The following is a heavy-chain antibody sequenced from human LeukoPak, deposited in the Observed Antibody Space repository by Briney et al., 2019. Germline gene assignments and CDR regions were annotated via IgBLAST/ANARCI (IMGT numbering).Heavy chain of an antibody. CDR1: GYSLTEIS. J-gene: IGHJ4*02. D-gene: IGHD1-1*01. CDR3: ATLPNFETGLDS. V-gene: IGHV1-24*01. Sequence: ASVKVSCKVSGYSLTEISMHWVRQAPGKGLEWMEGFDPEDGQTIYAQNFQGRVTMTEDTSTDTAYMELRSLRSEDTAMYFCATLPNFETGLDSWGQGTLVTVSS. CDR2: FDPEDGQT.